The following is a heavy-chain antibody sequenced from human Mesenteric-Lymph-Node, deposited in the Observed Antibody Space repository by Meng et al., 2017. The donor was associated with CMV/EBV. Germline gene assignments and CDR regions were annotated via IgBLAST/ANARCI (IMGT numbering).Heavy chain of an antibody. CDR1: GFTFDDYG. Sequence: GESLKISCGASGFTFDDYGMSWVRQAPGKGLEWVSSIGSSTTYIYYADSVKGRFTVSRDNAKNSLYLQMNSLRAEDTAVYYCARDMNYYSSGNYYKLFDYWGQGTLVTVSS. J-gene: IGHJ4*02. CDR3: ARDMNYYSSGNYYKLFDY. CDR2: IGSSTTYI. V-gene: IGHV3-21*01. D-gene: IGHD3-10*01.